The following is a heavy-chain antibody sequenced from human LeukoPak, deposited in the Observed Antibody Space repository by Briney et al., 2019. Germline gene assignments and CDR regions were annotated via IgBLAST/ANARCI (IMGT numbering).Heavy chain of an antibody. V-gene: IGHV1-69*06. CDR2: IIPIFGTA. CDR3: ASPRDYDYVWGSRLDY. D-gene: IGHD3-16*01. J-gene: IGHJ4*02. CDR1: GGTFSSYA. Sequence: SVKVSCKASGGTFSSYAISWVRQAPGQGLEWMGGIIPIFGTANYAQKFQGRVTITADKSTSKAYMELSSLRSEDTAVYYCASPRDYDYVWGSRLDYWGQGTLVTVSS.